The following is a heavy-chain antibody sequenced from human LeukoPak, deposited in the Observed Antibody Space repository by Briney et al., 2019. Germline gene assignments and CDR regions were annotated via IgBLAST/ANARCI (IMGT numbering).Heavy chain of an antibody. CDR2: IYYSGST. CDR3: AREFTEYYYDSSKASY. J-gene: IGHJ4*02. D-gene: IGHD3-22*01. Sequence: SETLSLTCTVSGGSISSYYWGWIRQPPGKGLEWIGSIYYSGSTYYNPSLKSRVTISVDTSKNQFSLKLSSVTAADTAVYYCAREFTEYYYDSSKASYWGQGTLVTVSS. CDR1: GGSISSYY. V-gene: IGHV4-39*02.